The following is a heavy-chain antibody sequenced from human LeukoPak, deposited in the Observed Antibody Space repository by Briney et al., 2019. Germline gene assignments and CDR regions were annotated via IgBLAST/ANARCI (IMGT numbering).Heavy chain of an antibody. D-gene: IGHD3-3*01. V-gene: IGHV1-69*13. CDR3: ASSGVVSTNYYVMDV. Sequence: SVKVSCKASGGIFSSYAISWVRQAPGQGLEWMGGIIPIFGTTNYAQKFQGRVTITADESTSTVYMELSSLRSEDTATYYCASSGVVSTNYYVMDVWGQGTTVTVSS. J-gene: IGHJ6*02. CDR2: IIPIFGTT. CDR1: GGIFSSYA.